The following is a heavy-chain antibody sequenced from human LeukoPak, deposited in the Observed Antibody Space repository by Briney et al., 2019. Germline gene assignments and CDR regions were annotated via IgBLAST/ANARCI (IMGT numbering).Heavy chain of an antibody. J-gene: IGHJ6*02. Sequence: ASVKVSCKASGYTFTSYDINWVRQATGQGLEWMGWMNPNSGNTGYAQKFQGRVTMTRNTSISTAYMELSSLRSEDTAVYYCATTPRYYDSSGYYHTTYYYYYGMDVWGRGTTVTVSS. CDR2: MNPNSGNT. CDR3: ATTPRYYDSSGYYHTTYYYYYGMDV. CDR1: GYTFTSYD. D-gene: IGHD3-22*01. V-gene: IGHV1-8*01.